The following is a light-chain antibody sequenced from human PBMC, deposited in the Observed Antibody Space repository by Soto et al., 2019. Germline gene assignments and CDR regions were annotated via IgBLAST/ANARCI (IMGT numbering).Light chain of an antibody. V-gene: IGKV3-20*01. Sequence: EIVLTQSPGTLSLSPGERATLSCRASQSVGSSYLAWYQQKPGHAPRLLIYGASSRATGIPDRFSGSGSATDFTLTISRLEPEDFAVYYCQQYHTSPLTFGGGTKVDIK. CDR2: GAS. CDR1: QSVGSSY. CDR3: QQYHTSPLT. J-gene: IGKJ4*01.